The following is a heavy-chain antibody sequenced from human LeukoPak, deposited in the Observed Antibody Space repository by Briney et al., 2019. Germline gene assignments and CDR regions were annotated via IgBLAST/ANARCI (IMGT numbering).Heavy chain of an antibody. Sequence: GGSLRLSCAASGFIFSNYAMTWVRQAPGKGLEWVANMNQDGSEIYYLDSVKGRFTLSRDNAKNSLYLQMNSLRAEDTAVYYCARDRWSYDPQGGFDCWGQGTLVTVSS. J-gene: IGHJ4*02. CDR1: GFIFSNYA. CDR3: ARDRWSYDPQGGFDC. CDR2: MNQDGSEI. V-gene: IGHV3-7*03. D-gene: IGHD3-22*01.